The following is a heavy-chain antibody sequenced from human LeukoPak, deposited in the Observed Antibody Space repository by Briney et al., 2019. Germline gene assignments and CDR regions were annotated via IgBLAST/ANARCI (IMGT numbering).Heavy chain of an antibody. CDR1: GYTFTSYY. D-gene: IGHD3-10*01. V-gene: IGHV1-46*01. J-gene: IGHJ5*02. CDR2: INPSGGST. CDR3: ARAPGNMVRGVIIRGWFDP. Sequence: ASVKVSCKASGYTFTSYYMHWVRQAPGQGLEWMGIINPSGGSTSYAQKFQGRVTMTRDMSTSTVYMELSSLRSEDTAVYYCARAPGNMVRGVIIRGWFDPWGQGTLVTVSS.